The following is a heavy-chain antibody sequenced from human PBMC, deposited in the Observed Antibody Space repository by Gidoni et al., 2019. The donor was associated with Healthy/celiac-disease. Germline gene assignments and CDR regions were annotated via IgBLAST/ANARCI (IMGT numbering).Heavy chain of an antibody. J-gene: IGHJ4*02. CDR1: GFTFSSYA. CDR2: ISYDGSNK. CDR3: ARGYGDYGEWFDY. D-gene: IGHD4-17*01. V-gene: IGHV3-30-3*01. Sequence: QVQLVESGGGVVQPGGSLRLSCAASGFTFSSYAMHWVRQATGKGLEWVAVISYDGSNKYYADSVKGRFTISRDNSKNTLYLQMNSLRAEDTAVYYCARGYGDYGEWFDYWGQGTLVTVSS.